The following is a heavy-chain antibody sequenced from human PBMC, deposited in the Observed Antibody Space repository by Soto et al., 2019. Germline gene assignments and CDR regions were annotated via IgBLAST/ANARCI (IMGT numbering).Heavy chain of an antibody. V-gene: IGHV4-34*01. D-gene: IGHD6-19*01. Sequence: QVQLQQWGAGLLKPSETLSLTCAVYGGSFSGYYWSWIRQPPGKGLEWIGEINHSGSTNYNPSLKSRVTISVDTSKNQFSLKLSSVTAADTAVYYCARGWCGWRVWLDYWGQGTLVTVSS. CDR2: INHSGST. CDR3: ARGWCGWRVWLDY. J-gene: IGHJ4*02. CDR1: GGSFSGYY.